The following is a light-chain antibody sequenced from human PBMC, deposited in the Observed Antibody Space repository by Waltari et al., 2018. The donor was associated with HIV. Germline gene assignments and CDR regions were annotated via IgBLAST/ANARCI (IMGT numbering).Light chain of an antibody. J-gene: IGLJ1*01. Sequence: SELPQDPAVSVALGQTVRITCQGDSLTKYYATWYQQKPGQAPLLILYGKNHYRRAGSPTRSSGSASGTTASLTITGAQAEDEADYYCDSRDTNNKHHVFGTGT. CDR1: SLTKYY. CDR2: GKN. CDR3: DSRDTNNKHHV. V-gene: IGLV3-19*01.